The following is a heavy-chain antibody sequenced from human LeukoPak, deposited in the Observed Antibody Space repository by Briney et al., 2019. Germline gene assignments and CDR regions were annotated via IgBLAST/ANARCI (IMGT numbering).Heavy chain of an antibody. CDR1: GGSISSYY. D-gene: IGHD2-15*01. CDR2: IYYSGST. V-gene: IGHV4-59*08. J-gene: IGHJ3*02. Sequence: SETLSLTCTVSGGSISSYYWSWIRRPPGKGLEWIGFIYYSGSTNYNPSLKSRVTISVDTSRNQFSLKLNSVTAADTAVYYCARRMKLAAKGDAFDIWGQGTMVTVSS. CDR3: ARRMKLAAKGDAFDI.